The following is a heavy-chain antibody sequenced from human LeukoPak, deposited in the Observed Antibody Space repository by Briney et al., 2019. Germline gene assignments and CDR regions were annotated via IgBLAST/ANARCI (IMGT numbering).Heavy chain of an antibody. V-gene: IGHV1-69*05. D-gene: IGHD3-9*01. CDR3: ARDRYDILTGYYSKYYFDY. Sequence: SVKVSCKASGGTFSSYAISWVRQAPGQGLEWMGRIIPIFGTANYAQKFQGRVTITTDESTCTAYMELSSLRSEDTAVYYCARDRYDILTGYYSKYYFDYWGQGTLVTVSS. CDR1: GGTFSSYA. CDR2: IIPIFGTA. J-gene: IGHJ4*02.